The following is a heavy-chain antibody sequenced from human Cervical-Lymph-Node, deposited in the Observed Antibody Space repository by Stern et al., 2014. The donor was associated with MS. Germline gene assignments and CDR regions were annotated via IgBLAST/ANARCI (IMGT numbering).Heavy chain of an antibody. CDR3: ARGFSSSWYGGRWFAP. V-gene: IGHV4-59*08. J-gene: IGHJ5*02. CDR1: GGSISSYY. CDR2: IYHTGGT. Sequence: DQLVESGPGLVKPSETLSLTCTVSGGSISSYYWSWIRQPPGKGLEWIGYIYHTGGTNYNPSLASRVTISLDTSKNQVSLKLTSVTAADTAVYYCARGFSSSWYGGRWFAPWGQGTLVTVSA. D-gene: IGHD6-13*01.